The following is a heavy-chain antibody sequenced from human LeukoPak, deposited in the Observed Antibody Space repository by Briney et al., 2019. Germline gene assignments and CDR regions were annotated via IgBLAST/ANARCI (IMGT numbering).Heavy chain of an antibody. D-gene: IGHD1-26*01. V-gene: IGHV4-34*01. CDR3: ARGAGSGSYYFDY. Sequence: PSETLSLTCAVSGGSFSGYYWSWIRQPPGKGLEWIGEINHSGSTNYNPSLKSRVTISVDTSKNQCSLKLSSVTAADTAVYYCARGAGSGSYYFDYWGQGTLVTVSS. CDR1: GGSFSGYY. J-gene: IGHJ4*02. CDR2: INHSGST.